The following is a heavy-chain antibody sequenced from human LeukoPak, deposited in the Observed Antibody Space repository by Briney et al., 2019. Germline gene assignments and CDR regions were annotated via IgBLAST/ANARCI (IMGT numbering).Heavy chain of an antibody. CDR3: ARDRKVARLGNVPWWFDP. CDR2: ISAYNGNT. D-gene: IGHD2-15*01. Sequence: ASVKVSCKASGYTFTDYYLHWVRQAPGQGLEWMGWISAYNGNTKYAQKLQGRVTMTTDTSTSTAYMELSSLRSEDTAVYYCARDRKVARLGNVPWWFDPWGQGTLVTVSS. V-gene: IGHV1-18*04. CDR1: GYTFTDYY. J-gene: IGHJ5*02.